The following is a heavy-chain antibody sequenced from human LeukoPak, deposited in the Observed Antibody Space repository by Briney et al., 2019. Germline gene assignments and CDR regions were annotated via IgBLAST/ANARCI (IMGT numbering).Heavy chain of an antibody. CDR1: GSSISGYY. CDR2: IYYSGST. V-gene: IGHV4-59*01. D-gene: IGHD5-18*01. Sequence: PSETLSLTCTVSGSSISGYYWSWIRQPPGKGLEWIGYIYYSGSTNYNPSLKSRVTISIDTSKNQFSLRLSSVTAADTAAYYCARGRVSYGLGVWGQGTTVTVSS. CDR3: ARGRVSYGLGV. J-gene: IGHJ6*02.